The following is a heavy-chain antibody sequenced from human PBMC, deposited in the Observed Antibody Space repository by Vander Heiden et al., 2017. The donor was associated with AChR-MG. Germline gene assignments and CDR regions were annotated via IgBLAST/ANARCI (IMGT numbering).Heavy chain of an antibody. CDR1: GGTFSSYA. Sequence: QVQLVQSGAEVKKPGSSVKVSCKASGGTFSSYANSWVRPAPGQGLEWMGGIIPIFGTANYAQKFQGRVTITADKSTSTAYMELSSLRSEDTAVYYCARGIVVVPAAIGDYYYYYMDVWGKGTTVTVSS. V-gene: IGHV1-69*06. CDR3: ARGIVVVPAAIGDYYYYYMDV. D-gene: IGHD2-2*01. CDR2: IIPIFGTA. J-gene: IGHJ6*03.